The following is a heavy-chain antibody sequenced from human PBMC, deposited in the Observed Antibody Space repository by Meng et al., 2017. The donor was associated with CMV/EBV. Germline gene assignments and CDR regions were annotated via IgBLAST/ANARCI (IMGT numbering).Heavy chain of an antibody. CDR3: ARVLRQTSDFDD. V-gene: IGHV1-2*02. CDR2: INPNSGGT. Sequence: KASGYSFSGYYMHWVRQAPGQGLEWMGWINPNSGGTNFAQKFQGRVTMTRDTSISTAYMELSRLRSDDTAVYYCARVLRQTSDFDDWGQGTLVTVSS. CDR1: GYSFSGYY. J-gene: IGHJ4*02. D-gene: IGHD1-7*01.